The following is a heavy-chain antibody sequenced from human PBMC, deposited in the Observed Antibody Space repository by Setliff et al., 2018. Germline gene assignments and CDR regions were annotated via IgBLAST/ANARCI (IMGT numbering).Heavy chain of an antibody. V-gene: IGHV1-2*02. CDR1: GYIFRDYY. Sequence: ASVKVSCKASGYIFRDYYIHWVRQAPGQGLEWMGWINPNSGGREYAEAFQGRVTMTGDTSIRTAFMELSGLTSDVTAVYYCAGPFDVGPYPRPIDGLDLWGQGTRVTVSS. J-gene: IGHJ3*01. CDR2: INPNSGGR. D-gene: IGHD3-9*01. CDR3: AGPFDVGPYPRPIDGLDL.